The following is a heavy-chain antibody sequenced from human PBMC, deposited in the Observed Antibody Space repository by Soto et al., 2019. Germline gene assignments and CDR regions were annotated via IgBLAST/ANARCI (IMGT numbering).Heavy chain of an antibody. D-gene: IGHD2-15*01. Sequence: GGSLRLSCAASGFTFSTYSMSWVRQAPGKGLEWVSYISSTSNTIYYTDSVKGRFTISRDNAKNSLYLHMNSLSAEDTAVYYCARDRGCSGGICYRDLGYWGQGTLVTVSS. CDR3: ARDRGCSGGICYRDLGY. CDR1: GFTFSTYS. J-gene: IGHJ4*02. V-gene: IGHV3-48*01. CDR2: ISSTSNTI.